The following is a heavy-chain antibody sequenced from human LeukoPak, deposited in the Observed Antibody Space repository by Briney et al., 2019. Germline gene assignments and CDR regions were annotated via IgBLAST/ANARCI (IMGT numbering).Heavy chain of an antibody. CDR2: INHSGST. CDR1: GGSFSGYY. CDR3: ARGVTGGYYYYYYMDV. Sequence: SETLSLTCAVYGGSFSGYYWSWIRQPPGKGLEWIGEINHSGSTNYNPSLKSRVTISVDTSKNQFSLKLSSVTAADTAVYYCARGVTGGYYYYYYMDVWGKGTTVTVSS. D-gene: IGHD2-15*01. V-gene: IGHV4-34*01. J-gene: IGHJ6*03.